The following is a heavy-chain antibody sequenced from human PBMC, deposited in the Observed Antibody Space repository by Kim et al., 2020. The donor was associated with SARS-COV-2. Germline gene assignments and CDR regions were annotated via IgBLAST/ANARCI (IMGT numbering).Heavy chain of an antibody. CDR3: ARAPPLWFGERYFDY. D-gene: IGHD3-10*01. CDR1: GFTFSSYW. V-gene: IGHV3-7*03. J-gene: IGHJ4*02. CDR2: IKQDGSEK. Sequence: GGSLRLSCAASGFTFSSYWMSWVRQAPGKGLEWVANIKQDGSEKYYVDSVKGRFTISRDNAKNSLYLQMNSLRAEDTAVYYCARAPPLWFGERYFDYWGQGTLVTVSS.